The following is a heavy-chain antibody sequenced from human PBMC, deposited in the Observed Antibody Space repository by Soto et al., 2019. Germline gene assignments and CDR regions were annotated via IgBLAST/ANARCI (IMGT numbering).Heavy chain of an antibody. Sequence: QVQLVQSGTEVKKPGASVKVSCKASGYTLTSYGIGWMRQAPGEGLEWMGWISTKNGDTKYAQDLQGRVTMTTDTSRGTVYMELRSLTSDDTAVYYCAREYCTSTQCYGPDYWGQGTLVTVSS. CDR1: GYTLTSYG. D-gene: IGHD2-2*01. CDR3: AREYCTSTQCYGPDY. J-gene: IGHJ4*02. CDR2: ISTKNGDT. V-gene: IGHV1-18*01.